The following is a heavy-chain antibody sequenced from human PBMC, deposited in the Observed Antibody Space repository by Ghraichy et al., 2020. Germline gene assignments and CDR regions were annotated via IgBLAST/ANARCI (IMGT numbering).Heavy chain of an antibody. V-gene: IGHV4-34*01. CDR3: ARSPYSSTHGMDV. Sequence: SETLSLTCAVYGGSFSGYYWSWIRQPPGKGLEWIGEINHSGSTNYNPSLKSRVTISVDTSKNQFSLKLSSVTAADTAVYYCARSPYSSTHGMDVWGQGTTVTVSS. D-gene: IGHD6-13*01. CDR1: GGSFSGYY. CDR2: INHSGST. J-gene: IGHJ6*02.